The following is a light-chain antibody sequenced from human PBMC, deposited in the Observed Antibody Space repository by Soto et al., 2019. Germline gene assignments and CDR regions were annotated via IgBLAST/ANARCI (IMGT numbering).Light chain of an antibody. CDR2: DVS. CDR1: SSDVGGYNY. Sequence: QSVLTQPVSVSGSPGQSITISCTGTSSDVGGYNYVSWYRQHPGKAPKLMISDVSHRPSGVSNRFSGSKSGNTASLTISGLQAEDEADYYCSSYTSGSVLFGGGTQLTVL. V-gene: IGLV2-14*03. J-gene: IGLJ2*01. CDR3: SSYTSGSVL.